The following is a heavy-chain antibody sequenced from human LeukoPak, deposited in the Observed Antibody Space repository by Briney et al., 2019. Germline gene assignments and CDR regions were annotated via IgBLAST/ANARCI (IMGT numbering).Heavy chain of an antibody. CDR1: GGSISSSSYY. D-gene: IGHD3-22*01. J-gene: IGHJ5*02. CDR3: ARPYDYYDSSGYYGWFDP. V-gene: IGHV4-39*01. CDR2: IYYSGST. Sequence: SETLSLTCTVSGGSISSSSYYWGWIRQPPGKGLEWIGSIYYSGSTYYNPSLKSRVTISVDTSKNQFSLKLSSVTAADTAVYYCARPYDYYDSSGYYGWFDPWGQGTLVTVSS.